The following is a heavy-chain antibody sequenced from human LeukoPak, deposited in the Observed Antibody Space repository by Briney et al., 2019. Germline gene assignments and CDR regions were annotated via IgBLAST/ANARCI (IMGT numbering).Heavy chain of an antibody. CDR1: GGSISSGGYY. V-gene: IGHV4-31*03. CDR2: IYYSGST. CDR3: ARDDSGRGPIGRGGFDP. Sequence: SETLSLTCTVSGGSISSGGYYWSWIRQHPGKGLEWIGYIYYSGSTYYNPSLKSRATISVDTSKNQFSLKQSSVTAADTAVYYCARDDSGRGPIGRGGFDPWGQGTLVTVSS. D-gene: IGHD3-10*01. J-gene: IGHJ5*02.